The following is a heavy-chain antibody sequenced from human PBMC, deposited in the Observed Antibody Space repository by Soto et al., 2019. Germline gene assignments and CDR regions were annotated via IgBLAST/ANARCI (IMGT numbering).Heavy chain of an antibody. Sequence: ASVKVSCKASGYTFTSYYMHWVRQAPGQGLEWMGIINPSGGTTSYAQKFQGRITMTRDTSTSTVYMELSSLRSEDTAVYYCARDWGGATYATGWFDPWGQGTLVTVSS. D-gene: IGHD1-26*01. CDR2: INPSGGTT. CDR3: ARDWGGATYATGWFDP. J-gene: IGHJ5*02. CDR1: GYTFTSYY. V-gene: IGHV1-46*01.